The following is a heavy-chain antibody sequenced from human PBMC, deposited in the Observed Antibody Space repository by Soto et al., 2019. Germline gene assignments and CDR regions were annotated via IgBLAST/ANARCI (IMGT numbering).Heavy chain of an antibody. CDR1: GFSFDAYS. D-gene: IGHD5-12*01. V-gene: IGHV3-43*01. Sequence: EVQLVESGGVVVQPGGSLRLSCAASGFSFDAYSMHWIRQIPGKGLEWVSLITSDGGTTYYADSVKGRFAISRDNSKSSLFLHLNSLRTEYTAFYYCAKDRSLRYTVYDFDDWGQGTLVTVSS. CDR2: ITSDGGTT. CDR3: AKDRSLRYTVYDFDD. J-gene: IGHJ4*02.